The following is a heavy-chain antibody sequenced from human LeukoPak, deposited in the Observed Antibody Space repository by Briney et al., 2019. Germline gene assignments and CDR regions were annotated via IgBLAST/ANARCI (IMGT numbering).Heavy chain of an antibody. J-gene: IGHJ4*02. CDR3: AKDIRAVAVYYFDY. Sequence: GGSLRLSCAASGFTFDDYAMHWVRQAPGKGLEWVSGNSWNSGSIGYADSVKGRFTISRDNAKNSLYLQMNSLRAEDTALYYCAKDIRAVAVYYFDYWGQGTLVTVSS. CDR2: NSWNSGSI. D-gene: IGHD6-19*01. CDR1: GFTFDDYA. V-gene: IGHV3-9*01.